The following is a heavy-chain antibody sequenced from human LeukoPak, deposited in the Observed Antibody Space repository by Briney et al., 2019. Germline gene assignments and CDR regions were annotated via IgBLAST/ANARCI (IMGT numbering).Heavy chain of an antibody. V-gene: IGHV1-18*01. CDR1: GYTFTNYG. Sequence: ASVKVSCKASGYTFTNYGISWVRQAPGQGLEWMGWISAYNGNTNYAQKHQGRVTMTTDTSTSTAYMELRSLTSDDTAVYYCARVGAYCTSTSCLDYWGQGTLVTVSS. D-gene: IGHD2-2*01. J-gene: IGHJ4*02. CDR2: ISAYNGNT. CDR3: ARVGAYCTSTSCLDY.